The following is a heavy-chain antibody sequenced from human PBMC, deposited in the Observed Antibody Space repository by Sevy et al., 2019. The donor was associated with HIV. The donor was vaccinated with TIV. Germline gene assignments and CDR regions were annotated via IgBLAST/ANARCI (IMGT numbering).Heavy chain of an antibody. CDR1: GGSISSGVYY. CDR3: GRDGLGATAEDMVQNYYYYGMDV. D-gene: IGHD1-26*01. V-gene: IGHV4-30-4*08. J-gene: IGHJ6*02. Sequence: SETLSLTCTVSGGSISSGVYYWSWIRQPPGKGLEWIGYIHYTGSSFYNPSLKSRITISLDTSKNQFALKLSSVTAADTAVYSGGRDGLGATAEDMVQNYYYYGMDVWGQGTTVTVSS. CDR2: IHYTGSS.